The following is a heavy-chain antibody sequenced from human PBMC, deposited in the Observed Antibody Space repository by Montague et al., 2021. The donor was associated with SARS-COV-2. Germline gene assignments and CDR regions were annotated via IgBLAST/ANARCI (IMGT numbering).Heavy chain of an antibody. CDR1: GGSISSSNW. D-gene: IGHD3-22*01. CDR3: AREPYYYDSSGYPYYYYGMDV. J-gene: IGHJ6*02. CDR2: IYHSGST. V-gene: IGHV4-4*02. Sequence: SETLSLTCAVSGGSISSSNWWSWVRQPPGKGLECIGEIYHSGSTNYNPSLKSRVTISVDKSKNQFSLKLSSVTAADTAVYYCAREPYYYDSSGYPYYYYGMDVWGQGTTVTVSS.